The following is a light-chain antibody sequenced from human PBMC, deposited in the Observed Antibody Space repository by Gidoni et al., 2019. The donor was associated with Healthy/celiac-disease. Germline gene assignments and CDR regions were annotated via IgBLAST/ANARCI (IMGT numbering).Light chain of an antibody. CDR2: DVS. CDR1: SSDVGGYNY. V-gene: IGLV2-14*03. Sequence: ITISCTGTSSDVGGYNYVSWYQQHPGKAPKLMIYDVSNRPSGVSNRFSGSKSGNTASLTISGLQAEDEADYYCSSYTSSSTWVFGGGTKLTVL. J-gene: IGLJ3*02. CDR3: SSYTSSSTWV.